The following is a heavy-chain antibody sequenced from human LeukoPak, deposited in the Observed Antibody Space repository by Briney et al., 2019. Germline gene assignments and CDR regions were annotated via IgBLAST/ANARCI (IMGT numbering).Heavy chain of an antibody. Sequence: ASVKVSCKASGYTFTGYYMHWVRQAPGQGLEWMGWINPNSGGTNYAQKFQGRVTMTRDTSISTAYMELSRLRSDDTAVYYCARGGELYGDYAPYFDYWGQGTLVTVSS. CDR2: INPNSGGT. J-gene: IGHJ4*02. CDR3: ARGGELYGDYAPYFDY. V-gene: IGHV1-2*02. CDR1: GYTFTGYY. D-gene: IGHD4-17*01.